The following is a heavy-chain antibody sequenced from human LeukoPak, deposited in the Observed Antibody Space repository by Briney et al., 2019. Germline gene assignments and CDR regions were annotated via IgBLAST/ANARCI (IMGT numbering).Heavy chain of an antibody. CDR3: ARSFSFDY. CDR1: GGSISSYC. Sequence: SETLSLTCTVSGGSISSYCWSWIRQPPGKGLEWIGYIYYSGSTNYNPSLKSRVTISVDASKNQFSLKLSSVTAADTAVYYCARSFSFDYWGQGTLVTVSS. J-gene: IGHJ4*02. CDR2: IYYSGST. V-gene: IGHV4-59*01. D-gene: IGHD1-26*01.